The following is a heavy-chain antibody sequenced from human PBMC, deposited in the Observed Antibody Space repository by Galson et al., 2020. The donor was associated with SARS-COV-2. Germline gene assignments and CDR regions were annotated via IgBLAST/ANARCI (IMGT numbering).Heavy chain of an antibody. V-gene: IGHV4-61*02. J-gene: IGHJ4*02. CDR3: AKGPVAGTGF. CDR2: IHTSGST. CDR1: GGSISSGSYH. Sequence: SETLSLTCTVSGGSISSGSYHWSWVRQPAGKGLEWIGRIHTSGSTDYNPSLKSRVTISLDTSKNHFSLTLTSVTAADTAVYYCAKGPVAGTGFWGPGTLVTVSS. D-gene: IGHD6-19*01.